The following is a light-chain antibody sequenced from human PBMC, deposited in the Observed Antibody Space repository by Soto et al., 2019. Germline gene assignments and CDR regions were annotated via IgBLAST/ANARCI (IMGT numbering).Light chain of an antibody. J-gene: IGKJ4*01. CDR2: GAS. V-gene: IGKV3-20*01. CDR3: QQYGSSLT. CDR1: QSVSSN. Sequence: EIVMTQSPATLSVSPGERATLSCRASQSVSSNLAWYQQKPGQAPRLLIYGASSRATGIPDRFSGSGSGTDFTLTTSRLEPEDFAVYYCQQYGSSLTFGGGTKVDIK.